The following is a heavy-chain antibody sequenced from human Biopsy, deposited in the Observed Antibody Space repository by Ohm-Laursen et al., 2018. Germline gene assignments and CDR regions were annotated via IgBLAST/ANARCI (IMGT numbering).Heavy chain of an antibody. J-gene: IGHJ5*02. CDR2: VYNGGIT. CDR1: GGSIISYY. V-gene: IGHV4-59*01. D-gene: IGHD3-3*01. CDR3: ARTPRDSFWSGSYKRGLWFDP. Sequence: SETLSLTCSVSGGSIISYYWTWIPQPPGKGLEWIGHVYNGGITNDNPSHKSRVTISKDPSKNLFPLQVNSVTDADTAVYYCARTPRDSFWSGSYKRGLWFDPWGQGTLVAVSS.